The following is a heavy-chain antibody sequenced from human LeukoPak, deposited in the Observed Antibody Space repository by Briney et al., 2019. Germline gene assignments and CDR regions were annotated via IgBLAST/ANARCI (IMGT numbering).Heavy chain of an antibody. D-gene: IGHD6-13*01. CDR2: ISGSGGST. CDR3: AKDIAAAGTSDYGMDV. Sequence: PGGSLRLSCAASGFTFNSYAMSWVRQAPGKGLEWVSAISGSGGSTYYADSVKGRFTISRDNSKNTLYLQMNSLRAEDTAVYYCAKDIAAAGTSDYGMDVWGQGSTVTVSS. CDR1: GFTFNSYA. V-gene: IGHV3-23*01. J-gene: IGHJ6*02.